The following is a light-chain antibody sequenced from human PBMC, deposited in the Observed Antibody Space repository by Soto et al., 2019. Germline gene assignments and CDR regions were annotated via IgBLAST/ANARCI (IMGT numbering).Light chain of an antibody. V-gene: IGKV3-15*01. Sequence: IQMTQSPATLSVSPGERATLSCRASQTIYSNVAWYQQRPGQAPRLLIYRASARATGIPARFSGSGSGTEFTLTIGSLQPDDSATYYCQHYSLYSPWTFGQGTKVDI. CDR2: RAS. J-gene: IGKJ1*01. CDR3: QHYSLYSPWT. CDR1: QTIYSN.